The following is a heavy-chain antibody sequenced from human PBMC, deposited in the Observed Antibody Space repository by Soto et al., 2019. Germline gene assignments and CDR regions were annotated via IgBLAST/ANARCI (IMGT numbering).Heavy chain of an antibody. CDR3: AKDGGADGYFGNWLDP. CDR1: GGTFSNYA. D-gene: IGHD5-12*01. Sequence: QVQLVQSGAEVKKPGSSVKVSCKASGGTFSNYAITWVRQAPGQGLEWVGRIIPIFGTTNVAQKFQGRVTITVDESTTTANMELSVLRSDDTAVYYCAKDGGADGYFGNWLDPWGQGTLVTVSS. CDR2: IIPIFGTT. J-gene: IGHJ5*02. V-gene: IGHV1-69*15.